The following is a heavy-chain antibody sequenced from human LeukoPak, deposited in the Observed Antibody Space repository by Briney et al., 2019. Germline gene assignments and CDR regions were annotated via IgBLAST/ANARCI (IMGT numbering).Heavy chain of an antibody. V-gene: IGHV3-23*01. J-gene: IGHJ4*02. Sequence: PGGSLRLSCAASGFTFSIYTMNWVRQAPGKGLEWFSIINYNGDNKYYADSVQGRFTISRDNSKNTVYLQMNSLRAEDTAIYYCAKDGHCPGALCPTQIAVAGYNDNWGQGTLVTVSS. CDR1: GFTFSIYT. D-gene: IGHD6-19*01. CDR2: INYNGDNK. CDR3: AKDGHCPGALCPTQIAVAGYNDN.